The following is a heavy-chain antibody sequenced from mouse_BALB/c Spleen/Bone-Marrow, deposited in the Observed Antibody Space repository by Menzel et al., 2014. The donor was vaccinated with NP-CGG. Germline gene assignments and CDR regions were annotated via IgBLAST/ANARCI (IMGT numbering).Heavy chain of an antibody. V-gene: IGHV7-3*02. J-gene: IGHJ2*01. CDR3: ARLGRGYFDY. D-gene: IGHD4-1*01. CDR1: GFTFTDYY. Sequence: EVMLVESGGGLVQPGGSLRLSCATSGFTFTDYYMNWVRQPPGKALEWLGFIRNKTNGYTTEYSASVKGRFTISRDNSQSILYLQMNILRAEDSATYYCARLGRGYFDYGGHGTTLTVSS. CDR2: IRNKTNGYTT.